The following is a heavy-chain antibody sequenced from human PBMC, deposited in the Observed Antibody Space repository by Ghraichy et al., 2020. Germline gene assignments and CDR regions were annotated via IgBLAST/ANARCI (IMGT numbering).Heavy chain of an antibody. V-gene: IGHV3-15*01. CDR1: GFTFSNAW. D-gene: IGHD4-17*01. CDR2: IKSKTDGGTT. Sequence: GESLNISCAASGFTFSNAWMSWVRQAPGKGLEWVGRIKSKTDGGTTDYAAPVKGRFTISRDDSKNTLYLQMNSLKTEDTAVYYCTTDHDYGDYNPGDYYYYGMDVWGQGTTVTVSS. CDR3: TTDHDYGDYNPGDYYYYGMDV. J-gene: IGHJ6*02.